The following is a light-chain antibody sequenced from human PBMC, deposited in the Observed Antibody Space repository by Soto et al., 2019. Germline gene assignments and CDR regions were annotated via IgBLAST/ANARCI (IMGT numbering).Light chain of an antibody. V-gene: IGKV3-20*01. J-gene: IGKJ1*01. CDR3: QQYNNWPRT. CDR2: GVS. Sequence: EVVLTQSPGTVSLGQGERATRSCGAGQSVSGSDLAWYQQTPGQAPRLLISGVSNRATGTPDRFSGSGSGTDCTLTSITLEPXDFAVYYCQQYNNWPRTFGXGTXV. CDR1: QSVSGSD.